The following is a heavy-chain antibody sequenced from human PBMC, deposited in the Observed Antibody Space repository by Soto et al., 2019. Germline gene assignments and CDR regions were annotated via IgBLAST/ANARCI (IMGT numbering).Heavy chain of an antibody. CDR1: GGTFSSYA. Sequence: GASVKVSCKASGGTFSSYAISWVRQAPGQGLEWMGGIIPIFGTANYAQKSQGRVTITADESTSTAYMELSSLRSEDTAVYYCTRARVLPPFDYFDYSGLVTPLFVSS. V-gene: IGHV1-69*13. J-gene: IGHJ4*02. CDR3: TRARVLPPFDYFDY. CDR2: IIPIFGTA.